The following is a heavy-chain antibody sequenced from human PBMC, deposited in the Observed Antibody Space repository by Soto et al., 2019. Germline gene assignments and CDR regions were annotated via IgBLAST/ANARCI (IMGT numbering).Heavy chain of an antibody. CDR2: ISGSGGST. CDR3: AKDVRASLSGPYFDY. J-gene: IGHJ4*02. CDR1: GFTFSSYA. V-gene: IGHV3-23*01. D-gene: IGHD3-3*01. Sequence: SGGSLRLSCAASGFTFSSYAMSWVRQAPGKGLEWVSAISGSGGSTYYADSVKGRFTISRDNSKNTLYLQMNSLRAEDTAVYYCAKDVRASLSGPYFDYWGQGTLVTVSS.